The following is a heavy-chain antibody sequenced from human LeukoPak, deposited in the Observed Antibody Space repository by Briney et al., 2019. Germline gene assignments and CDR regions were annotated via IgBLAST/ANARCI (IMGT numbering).Heavy chain of an antibody. J-gene: IGHJ4*02. CDR1: GYSISSGYY. D-gene: IGHD5-18*01. CDR3: ARQIGGYSYGRPAGFDY. Sequence: SETLSLTCAVSGYSISSGYYWGWIRQPPGKGLEWIGSIYRSGSTYYNPSLKSRVTISVDTSKNQFSLKLSSVTAADTAVYYCARQIGGYSYGRPAGFDYWGQGTLVTVSS. CDR2: IYRSGST. V-gene: IGHV4-38-2*01.